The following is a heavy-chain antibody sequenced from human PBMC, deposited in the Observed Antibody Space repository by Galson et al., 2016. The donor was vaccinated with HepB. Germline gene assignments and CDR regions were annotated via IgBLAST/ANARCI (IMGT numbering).Heavy chain of an antibody. CDR3: ATDLSRWSKQFDY. CDR1: GYTLTELS. Sequence: SVKVSCKVSGYTLTELSIHWVRQAPGKGLEWMGGFNPGDGEAIYAQKLQGRVTMTEDTATDTAYMELSSLRSEDTAVYYCATDLSRWSKQFDYWGQGTLVIVSS. J-gene: IGHJ4*02. V-gene: IGHV1-24*01. CDR2: FNPGDGEA. D-gene: IGHD6-19*01.